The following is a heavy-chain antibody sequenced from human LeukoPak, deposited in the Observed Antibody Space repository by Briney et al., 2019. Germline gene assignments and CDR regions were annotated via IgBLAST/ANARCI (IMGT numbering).Heavy chain of an antibody. CDR3: ARRGFSYGGAGIDF. J-gene: IGHJ4*02. Sequence: ASVKVSCKASGYTYISYGISWVRQAPGQGLEWMGWIAAHNDNIQYAQKFQGRVTMTTDTSTSTAYMELRSLRSDDTAVYYCARRGFSYGGAGIDFWGQGTLVTVSS. CDR2: IAAHNDNI. CDR1: GYTYISYG. V-gene: IGHV1-18*01. D-gene: IGHD5-18*01.